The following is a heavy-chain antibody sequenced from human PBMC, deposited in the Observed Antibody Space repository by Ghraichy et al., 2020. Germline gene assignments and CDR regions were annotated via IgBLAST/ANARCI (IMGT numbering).Heavy chain of an antibody. CDR2: IKSKTDGGTT. V-gene: IGHV3-15*01. CDR3: TTEAVVVTMIVVVTFDY. D-gene: IGHD3-22*01. J-gene: IGHJ4*02. Sequence: GGSLRLSCAASGFTFSNAWMSWVRQAPGKGLEWVGRIKSKTDGGTTDYAAPVKGRFTISRDDSKNTLYLQMNSLKTEDTAVYYCTTEAVVVTMIVVVTFDYWGQGTLVTVSS. CDR1: GFTFSNAW.